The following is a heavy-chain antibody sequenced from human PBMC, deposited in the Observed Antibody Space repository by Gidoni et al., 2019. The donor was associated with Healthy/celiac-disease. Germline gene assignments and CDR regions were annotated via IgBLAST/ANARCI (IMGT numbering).Heavy chain of an antibody. CDR3: AKASSGYYSWYFDY. CDR2: ISGSGGST. CDR1: GFTSSSYA. Sequence: EVQLLESGGGLVQPGGSLRLSCAAAGFTSSSYAMSWVRQAPGKGLEWVSAISGSGGSTYYADSVKGRFTISRDNSKNTLYLQMNSLRAEDTAVYYCAKASSGYYSWYFDYWGQGTLVTVSS. V-gene: IGHV3-23*01. J-gene: IGHJ4*02. D-gene: IGHD3-22*01.